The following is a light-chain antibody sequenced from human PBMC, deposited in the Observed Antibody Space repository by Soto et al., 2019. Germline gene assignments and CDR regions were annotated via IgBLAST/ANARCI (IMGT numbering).Light chain of an antibody. CDR2: GAS. Sequence: DIQMTQSPSSLSASVGDRVTITCRASQGVSYYLAWYQQKPGKVPKVLIYGASTLQPGVPSRFSASGSGTDFTLIISSLQPEDAATYYCQKYNSHPRTFGQGTKVEIK. CDR1: QGVSYY. CDR3: QKYNSHPRT. J-gene: IGKJ1*01. V-gene: IGKV1-27*01.